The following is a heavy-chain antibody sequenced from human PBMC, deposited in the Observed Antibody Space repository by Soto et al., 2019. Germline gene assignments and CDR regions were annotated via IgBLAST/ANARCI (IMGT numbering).Heavy chain of an antibody. CDR3: AKEGQYYDILAGYRSYYGMDV. V-gene: IGHV1-3*01. CDR2: INAGNGNT. J-gene: IGHJ6*02. CDR1: GYTFSNYG. D-gene: IGHD3-9*01. Sequence: GASVKVSCKASGYTFSNYGIHSVRQAPGQRLEWMGLINAGNGNTKYSQKFQGRVTLTRDTSASTAYMELSSLRSEDTAVYYCAKEGQYYDILAGYRSYYGMDVWGQGTTVTVSS.